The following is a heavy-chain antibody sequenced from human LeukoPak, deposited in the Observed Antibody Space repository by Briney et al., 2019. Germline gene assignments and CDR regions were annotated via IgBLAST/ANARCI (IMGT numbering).Heavy chain of an antibody. D-gene: IGHD3-22*01. V-gene: IGHV4-4*07. CDR1: GGSISSYY. CDR3: ARDLGSGYHLPHAFDI. Sequence: SETLSLTCTVSGGSISSYYWSWIRQPAGKGLEWIGRLFTSGSTNYNPSLKSRVTMSVDTSTSQFSLKLSSVTAADTAVYYCARDLGSGYHLPHAFDIWGQGTMVTVSS. CDR2: LFTSGST. J-gene: IGHJ3*02.